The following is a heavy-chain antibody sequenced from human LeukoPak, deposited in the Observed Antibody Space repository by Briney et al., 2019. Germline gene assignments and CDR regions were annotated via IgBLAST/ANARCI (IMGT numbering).Heavy chain of an antibody. CDR3: AREVGATMFDY. D-gene: IGHD1-26*01. V-gene: IGHV4-39*07. J-gene: IGHJ4*02. CDR1: GGSISSSSYY. CDR2: IYYSGST. Sequence: SETLSLTCTVSGGSISSSSYYWGWIRQPPGKGLEWIGSIYYSGSTYYNPSLKSRVTISVDKSKNQFSLNLSSVTAADTAVYYCAREVGATMFDYWGQGTLVTVSS.